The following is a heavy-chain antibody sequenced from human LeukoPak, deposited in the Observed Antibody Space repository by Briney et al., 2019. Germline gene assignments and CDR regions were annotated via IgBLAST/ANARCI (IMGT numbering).Heavy chain of an antibody. Sequence: GGSLRLSCAASGFTFSNAWMSWVRQAPGKGLEWVGRIKNKTDGETTDYAAPVKGRFTISRDDSKNTLYLQTNSLKTEDTAVYYCTTNITIFYVPSASYYYVDVWGKGTTVTVSS. CDR2: IKNKTDGETT. CDR3: TTNITIFYVPSASYYYVDV. CDR1: GFTFSNAW. D-gene: IGHD3-3*01. J-gene: IGHJ6*03. V-gene: IGHV3-15*01.